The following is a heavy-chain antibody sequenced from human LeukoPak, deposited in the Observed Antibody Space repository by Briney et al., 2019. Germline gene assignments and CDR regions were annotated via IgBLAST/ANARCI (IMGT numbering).Heavy chain of an antibody. Sequence: GGSLRLSCAASGFTFSSYWMHWVRQAPGKGLVWVSRINSDGSSTSYADSVKGRFTISRDNAKNTLYLQMNSLRAEDTAVYYCAKAARLLWFGEFTSPYWGQGVLVTVSS. CDR3: AKAARLLWFGEFTSPY. J-gene: IGHJ4*02. CDR2: INSDGSST. D-gene: IGHD3-10*01. V-gene: IGHV3-74*01. CDR1: GFTFSSYW.